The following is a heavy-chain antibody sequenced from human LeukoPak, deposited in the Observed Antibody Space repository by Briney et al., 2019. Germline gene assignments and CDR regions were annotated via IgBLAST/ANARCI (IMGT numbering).Heavy chain of an antibody. V-gene: IGHV3-48*04. J-gene: IGHJ4*02. CDR1: GFTFSSYS. CDR3: ARAYHYDSSGYYLLFGY. Sequence: GGSLRLSCAASGFTFSSYSMNWVRQAPGKGLEWVSFISGSSGTIYYADSVKGRFTIPRDNAKNSLYLQMNSLRAEDTAVYYCARAYHYDSSGYYLLFGYWGQGTLVTVSS. CDR2: ISGSSGTI. D-gene: IGHD3-22*01.